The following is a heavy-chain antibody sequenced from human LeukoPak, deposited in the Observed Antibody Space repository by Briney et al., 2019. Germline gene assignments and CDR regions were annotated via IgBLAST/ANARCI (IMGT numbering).Heavy chain of an antibody. D-gene: IGHD3-22*01. J-gene: IGHJ4*02. V-gene: IGHV4-61*02. Sequence: SQTLSLTCTVPGGSISCGSYYWSWIREPAGKGLEWIGRIYTSGSTNYNPSLKSRVTIPVDTSKNHFSLKLISVTAADTAVYYCARGKDYYDSSGYSPSYDYWGQGTLVTVSS. CDR2: IYTSGST. CDR1: GGSISCGSYY. CDR3: ARGKDYYDSSGYSPSYDY.